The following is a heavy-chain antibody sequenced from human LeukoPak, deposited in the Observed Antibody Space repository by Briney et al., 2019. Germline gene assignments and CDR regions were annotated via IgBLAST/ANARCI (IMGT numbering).Heavy chain of an antibody. CDR2: ISPEGGDT. V-gene: IGHV1-2*02. CDR1: GYTFTDYF. D-gene: IGHD4-17*01. CDR3: ARNYGHNSKYFDF. Sequence: GASVKVSCKASGYTFTDYFMHWVRHAPGQGLEWMGWISPEGGDTHYAQRFQGRVTMTRDTSINTAYTELTSLSTDDTAFYYCARNYGHNSKYFDFWGQGTLVTVSS. J-gene: IGHJ4*02.